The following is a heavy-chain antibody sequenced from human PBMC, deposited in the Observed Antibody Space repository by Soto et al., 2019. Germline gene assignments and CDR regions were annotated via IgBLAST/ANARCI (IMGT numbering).Heavy chain of an antibody. J-gene: IGHJ5*02. CDR1: GGSISSGGYY. CDR3: ARGYIVVVASPVWFDP. CDR2: IYYSGSS. D-gene: IGHD2-15*01. V-gene: IGHV4-31*03. Sequence: QVQLQESGPGLVKPSQTLSLTCTVSGGSISSGGYYWSWIRQHPGKGLEWIGYIYYSGSSYYNPSLKSRVTISVDTSKNQFSLKLSSVTAADTAVYYCARGYIVVVASPVWFDPWGQGTLVTVSS.